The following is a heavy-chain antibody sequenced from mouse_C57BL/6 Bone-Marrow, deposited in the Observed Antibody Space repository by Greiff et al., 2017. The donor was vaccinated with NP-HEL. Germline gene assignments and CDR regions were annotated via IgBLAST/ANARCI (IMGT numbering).Heavy chain of an antibody. V-gene: IGHV5-6*01. CDR2: ISSGGSYT. CDR3: ARHGPYYYGSSYVWFAY. J-gene: IGHJ3*01. D-gene: IGHD1-1*01. CDR1: GFTFSSYG. Sequence: EVHLVESGGDLVKPGGSLKLSCAASGFTFSSYGMSWVRQTPDKRLEWVATISSGGSYTYYLDSVKGRFTISRDNAKNTLYLQMSSLKSEDTAMYYCARHGPYYYGSSYVWFAYWGQGTLVTVSA.